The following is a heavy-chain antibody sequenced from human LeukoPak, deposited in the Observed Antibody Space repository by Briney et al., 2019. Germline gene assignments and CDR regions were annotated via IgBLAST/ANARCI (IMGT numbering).Heavy chain of an antibody. Sequence: PGGSLRLSCAASGFTFSGYAMSWVRQAPGKGLEWVSAISSSGSSTYYADSVKGRFTISRDNSKNTLDLQMNSLRAEDTAVYYCAREVGEYYFDYWGQGTLVTVSS. D-gene: IGHD2-15*01. CDR1: GFTFSGYA. J-gene: IGHJ4*02. CDR3: AREVGEYYFDY. V-gene: IGHV3-23*01. CDR2: ISSSGSST.